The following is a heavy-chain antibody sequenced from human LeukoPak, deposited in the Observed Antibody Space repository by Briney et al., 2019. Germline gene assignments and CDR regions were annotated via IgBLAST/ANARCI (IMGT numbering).Heavy chain of an antibody. V-gene: IGHV1-2*02. CDR3: AMYDVAADTGFDH. CDR1: GYTFTGYY. D-gene: IGHD6-13*01. Sequence: ASVKVSCKTSGYTFTGYYIQWVRQAPGQGLEWMGYINPDSGGTNYAQEFQGRVTMTRDTSISTAYMELNRLRSDDTAVYYCAMYDVAADTGFDHWGQGTLVTVSS. J-gene: IGHJ4*02. CDR2: INPDSGGT.